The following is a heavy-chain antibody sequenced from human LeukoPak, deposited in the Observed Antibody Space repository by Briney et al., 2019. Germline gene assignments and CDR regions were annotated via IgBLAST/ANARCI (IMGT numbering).Heavy chain of an antibody. CDR1: GFTFSSYA. CDR3: AKDKDIVVVVVAASLDH. V-gene: IGHV3-23*01. D-gene: IGHD2-15*01. CDR2: ISGSGGST. Sequence: GGSLRLSCAASGFTFSSYAMSWVHQAPGKGLEWVSAISGSGGSTYYADSVKGRFTISRDNSKNTMYLQMNSLRAEDTAVYYCAKDKDIVVVVVAASLDHWGQGTLVTVSS. J-gene: IGHJ4*02.